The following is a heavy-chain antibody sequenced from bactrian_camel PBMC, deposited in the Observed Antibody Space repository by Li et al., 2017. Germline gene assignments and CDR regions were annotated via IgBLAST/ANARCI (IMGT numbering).Heavy chain of an antibody. D-gene: IGHD1*01. CDR1: GITNNRNL. V-gene: IGHV3S53*01. CDR2: IDGLGRT. Sequence: HVQLVESGGGSVQAGGSLRLSCAYSGITNNRNLMGWFRQAPGKEREGVAAIDGLGRTNYADSVRGRFTISRDNAKNTLYLQLNSLTREDSAMYYCAALGGLGFPHVYWGQGTQVTVS. CDR3: AALGGLGFPHVY. J-gene: IGHJ4*01.